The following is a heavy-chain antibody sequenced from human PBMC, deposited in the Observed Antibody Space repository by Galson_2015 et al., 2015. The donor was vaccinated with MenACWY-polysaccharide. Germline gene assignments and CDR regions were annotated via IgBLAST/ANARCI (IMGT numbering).Heavy chain of an antibody. D-gene: IGHD6-19*01. CDR2: ITYDGSDQ. V-gene: IGHV3-30*18. Sequence: SLRLSCAASGFTFSSYGMHWVRQAPGKGLEWVTYITYDGSDQNYARSVKGRFTISRDNSKSMLYLQMDSLRAEDTAVYHCAKREARNSGPFDLWRQGALVTVSS. CDR3: AKREARNSGPFDL. J-gene: IGHJ4*02. CDR1: GFTFSSYG.